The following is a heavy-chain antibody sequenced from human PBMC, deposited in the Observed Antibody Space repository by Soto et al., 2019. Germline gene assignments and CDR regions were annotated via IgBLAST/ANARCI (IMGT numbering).Heavy chain of an antibody. D-gene: IGHD2-2*01. CDR2: ISSSSSYI. Sequence: PGGSLRLSCAASGFTFSSYSMNWVRQAPGKGLEWVSSISSSSSYIYYADSVKGRFTISRDNAKNSLYLQMNSLRAEDTAVYYCARDTGYCSSTSCSYYYYGMDVWGQGTTVTVSS. CDR3: ARDTGYCSSTSCSYYYYGMDV. CDR1: GFTFSSYS. V-gene: IGHV3-21*01. J-gene: IGHJ6*02.